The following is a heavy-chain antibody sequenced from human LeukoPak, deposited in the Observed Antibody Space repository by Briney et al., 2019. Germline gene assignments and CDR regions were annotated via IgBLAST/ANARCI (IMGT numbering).Heavy chain of an antibody. Sequence: GGSLRLSCAASGFTFSSYAMHWVRKAPGKGLEWVAVISYDGSNKYYADSVKGRFTISRDNSKNTLYLQMNSLRAEDTAVYYCARAIRPYSSSWYYFDYWGQGTLVTVSS. CDR3: ARAIRPYSSSWYYFDY. J-gene: IGHJ4*02. D-gene: IGHD6-13*01. CDR1: GFTFSSYA. V-gene: IGHV3-30-3*01. CDR2: ISYDGSNK.